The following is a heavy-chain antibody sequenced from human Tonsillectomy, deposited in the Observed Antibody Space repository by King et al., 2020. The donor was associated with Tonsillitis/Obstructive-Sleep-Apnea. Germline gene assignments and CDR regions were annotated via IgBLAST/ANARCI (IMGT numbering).Heavy chain of an antibody. V-gene: IGHV2-5*02. CDR3: AHSNYIYTSSSSLALLYFDS. CDR2: VYWDDNK. D-gene: IGHD6-6*01. CDR1: GFSLSSSGVG. Sequence: TLKESGPTLVKPTQTLTLTCTFSGFSLSSSGVGVGWIRQPPGKALEWLALVYWDDNKRYSPSLKSRLTITKDSSQNQVVLTMTNMDPVDTATYYCAHSNYIYTSSSSLALLYFDSWGQGTLVTVSS. J-gene: IGHJ4*02.